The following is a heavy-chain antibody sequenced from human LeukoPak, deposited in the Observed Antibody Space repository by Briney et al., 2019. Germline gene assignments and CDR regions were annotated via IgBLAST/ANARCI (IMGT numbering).Heavy chain of an antibody. Sequence: GGSRRLSCAASGFTFSSYAMSWVRQAPGKGLEWVSAISGSGGSTYYADSVKGRFTISRDNSKNTLYLQMNSLRAEDTAVYYCAKPPYCSSTSCTEFDYWGQGTLVTVSS. J-gene: IGHJ4*02. V-gene: IGHV3-23*01. CDR3: AKPPYCSSTSCTEFDY. D-gene: IGHD2-2*01. CDR2: ISGSGGST. CDR1: GFTFSSYA.